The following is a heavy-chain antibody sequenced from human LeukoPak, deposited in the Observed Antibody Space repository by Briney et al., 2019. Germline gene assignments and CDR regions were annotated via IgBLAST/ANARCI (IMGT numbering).Heavy chain of an antibody. Sequence: SETLSLTCTVSGGSISSYYWSWIRQPPGKGLEWIGYIYYSGSTNYNPSLKSRVTMSVDTSKNQFSLKLSSVTAADTAVYYCARDTRPITIFGVVIPERYYYYMDVWGKGTTVTVSS. CDR2: IYYSGST. CDR1: GGSISSYY. D-gene: IGHD3-3*01. V-gene: IGHV4-59*12. J-gene: IGHJ6*03. CDR3: ARDTRPITIFGVVIPERYYYYMDV.